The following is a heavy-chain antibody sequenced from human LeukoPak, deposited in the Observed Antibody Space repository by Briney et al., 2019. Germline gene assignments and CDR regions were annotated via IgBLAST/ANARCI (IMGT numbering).Heavy chain of an antibody. CDR1: GGTFSSYA. D-gene: IGHD6-19*01. CDR3: AKGRWSSGWDPFDY. J-gene: IGHJ4*02. CDR2: IIPIFGTA. Sequence: SVKVSCKASGGTFSSYAISWVRQAPGQGLESMGGIIPIFGTANYAQKFQGRVTITADESTSTAYMELSSLRAEDTAVYYCAKGRWSSGWDPFDYWGQGTLVTVSS. V-gene: IGHV1-69*01.